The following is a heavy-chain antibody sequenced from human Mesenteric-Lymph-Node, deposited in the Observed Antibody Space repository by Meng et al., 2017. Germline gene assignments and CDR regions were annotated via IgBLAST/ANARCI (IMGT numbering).Heavy chain of an antibody. D-gene: IGHD3-10*01. J-gene: IGHJ5*02. CDR1: GFTFDDYA. CDR3: AKDQGIYGSGSYSYNWFDP. Sequence: SLKISCAASGFTFDDYAMHWVRQAPGKGLEWVSGISWNSGSIGYADSVKGRFTISRDNAKNSLYLQMNSLRAEDTAVYYCAKDQGIYGSGSYSYNWFDPWGQGTLVTVSS. CDR2: ISWNSGSI. V-gene: IGHV3-9*01.